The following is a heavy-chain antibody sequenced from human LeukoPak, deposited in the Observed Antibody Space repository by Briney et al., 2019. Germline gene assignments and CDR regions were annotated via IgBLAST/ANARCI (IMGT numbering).Heavy chain of an antibody. Sequence: PGGSLRLSCAASGFTFSSYWMHWVRQAPGKVLVWVSRINSDGSSTSYADSVKGRFTISRDNAKNTLYLQMNSLRAEDTAVYYCAREEAEYDILTGLFWGQGTLVTVSS. CDR3: AREEAEYDILTGLF. CDR2: INSDGSST. J-gene: IGHJ4*02. D-gene: IGHD3-9*01. CDR1: GFTFSSYW. V-gene: IGHV3-74*01.